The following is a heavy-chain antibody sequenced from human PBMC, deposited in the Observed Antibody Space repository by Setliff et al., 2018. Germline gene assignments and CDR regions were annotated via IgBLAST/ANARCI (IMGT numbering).Heavy chain of an antibody. Sequence: GASVKVSCKASGGTFRTDGFSWVRQAPGQGLEWMGRIIPVFRTANYAQKFRGRVTITADEVARTAYMELSALRSEDTAVYYCARDTRDKYDSSGYYLSLDSWGQGSLVTVSS. CDR1: GGTFRTDG. D-gene: IGHD3-22*01. CDR3: ARDTRDKYDSSGYYLSLDS. CDR2: IIPVFRTA. V-gene: IGHV1-69*13. J-gene: IGHJ4*02.